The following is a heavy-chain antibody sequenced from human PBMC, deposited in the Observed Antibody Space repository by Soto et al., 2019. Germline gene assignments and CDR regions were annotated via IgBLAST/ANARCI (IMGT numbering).Heavy chain of an antibody. CDR2: IIPILGIA. V-gene: IGHV1-69*02. Sequence: QVQLVQSGAEVKKPGSSVKVSCKASGGTFSSYTISWVRQAPGQGLEWMGRIIPILGIANYAQKFHGRVTXTXDXFTSTAYMELSSLRSEDTAVYYCACLPSGYSYGPDYWGQGTLVTVSS. CDR1: GGTFSSYT. J-gene: IGHJ4*02. D-gene: IGHD5-18*01. CDR3: ACLPSGYSYGPDY.